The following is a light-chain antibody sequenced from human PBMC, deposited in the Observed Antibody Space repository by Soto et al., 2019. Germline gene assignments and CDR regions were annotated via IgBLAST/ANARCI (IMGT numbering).Light chain of an antibody. CDR3: IQALQTPLLT. J-gene: IGKJ4*01. V-gene: IGKV2-28*01. CDR2: LGS. Sequence: DIVMTQSPLSLPVTPGEPASISCRSSQSLLHSNGYNYLDWYLQKPGQSPQLLIYLGSNRASGVPDRFSGSGSGTDFTLKISRVEAEDVGAYYCIQALQTPLLTFGGGTKVEIK. CDR1: QSLLHSNGYNY.